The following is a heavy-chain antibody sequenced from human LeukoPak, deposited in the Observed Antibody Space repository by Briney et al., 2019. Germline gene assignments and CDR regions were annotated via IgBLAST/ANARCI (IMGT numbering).Heavy chain of an antibody. Sequence: SVKVSCKASGGTFSSYAINWIRQAPGQGLEWMGGVIPKFDTANYAQKFQGRLTITADASTTTAYMELSSLRSEDTAVYYCAIGARVNYYYYGMDVWGQGTTVTVSS. CDR2: VIPKFDTA. D-gene: IGHD3-10*01. CDR3: AIGARVNYYYYGMDV. J-gene: IGHJ6*02. CDR1: GGTFSSYA. V-gene: IGHV1-69*01.